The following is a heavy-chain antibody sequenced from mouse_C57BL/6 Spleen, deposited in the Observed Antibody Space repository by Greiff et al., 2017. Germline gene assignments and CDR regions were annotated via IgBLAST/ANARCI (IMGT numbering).Heavy chain of an antibody. CDR2: INPGSGGT. V-gene: IGHV1-54*01. Sequence: LVESGAELVRPGTSVKVSCKASGYAFTNYLIEWVKQRPGQGLEWIGVINPGSGGTNYNEKFKGKATLTADKSSSTAYMQLSSLTSEDSAVYFCARSYDGYSWGQGTLVTVSA. D-gene: IGHD2-3*01. CDR3: ARSYDGYS. CDR1: GYAFTNYL. J-gene: IGHJ3*01.